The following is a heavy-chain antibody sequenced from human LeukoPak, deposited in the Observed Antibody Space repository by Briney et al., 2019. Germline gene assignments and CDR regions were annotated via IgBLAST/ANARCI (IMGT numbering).Heavy chain of an antibody. V-gene: IGHV3-23*01. D-gene: IGHD1-1*01. CDR3: ARISWLERNFDY. CDR1: GFTFSSYA. Sequence: GGSLRLSCAASGFTFSSYAMSWVRQAPGKGLEWVSAISGSGGSTYYADSVKGRFTISRDNSKNTLYLQMNSLRAEDTAVYYCARISWLERNFDYWGQGTLVTVSS. J-gene: IGHJ4*02. CDR2: ISGSGGST.